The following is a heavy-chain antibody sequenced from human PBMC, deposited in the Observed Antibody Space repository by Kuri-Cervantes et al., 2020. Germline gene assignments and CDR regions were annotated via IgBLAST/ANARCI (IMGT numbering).Heavy chain of an antibody. Sequence: ASVKVSCKASGYTFTSYDINWVRQATGQGLEWMGWMNPNSGNTGYAQKFQGRVTMTRNTSISTAYMELSSLRSEDTAVYYCARVPIPVIIAVAGTELYGMDVWGQGTTVTVSS. CDR3: ARVPIPVIIAVAGTELYGMDV. J-gene: IGHJ6*02. D-gene: IGHD6-19*01. CDR1: GYTFTSYD. CDR2: MNPNSGNT. V-gene: IGHV1-8*01.